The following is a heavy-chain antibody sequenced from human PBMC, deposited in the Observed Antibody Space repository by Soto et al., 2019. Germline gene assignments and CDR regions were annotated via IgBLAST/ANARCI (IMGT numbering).Heavy chain of an antibody. D-gene: IGHD6-6*01. J-gene: IGHJ4*02. CDR2: IWYDGSNK. V-gene: IGHV3-33*01. CDR1: GFTFSSYG. Sequence: GGSLRLSCAASGFTFSSYGMHWVRQAPGKGLEWVAVIWYDGSNKYYADSVKGRFTISRENSKNTLYLQMNSLRAEDTAVYYCATLEYSSSSFGNWGQGTLVTVSS. CDR3: ATLEYSSSSFGN.